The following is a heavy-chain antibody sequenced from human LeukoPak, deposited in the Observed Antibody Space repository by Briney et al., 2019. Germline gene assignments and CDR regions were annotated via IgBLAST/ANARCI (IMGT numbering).Heavy chain of an antibody. CDR3: ARVVPAAETYYYYYMDV. V-gene: IGHV4-39*01. J-gene: IGHJ6*03. D-gene: IGHD2-2*01. CDR1: GGSISSSSYY. CDR2: IYYSGST. Sequence: PSETLSLTCTVSGGSISSSSYYWGWIRQPPGKGLEWIGSIYYSGSTYYNPSLKSRVTISVDTSKNQFSLKLSSVTAADTAVYYCARVVPAAETYYYYYMDVWGKGTTVTVSS.